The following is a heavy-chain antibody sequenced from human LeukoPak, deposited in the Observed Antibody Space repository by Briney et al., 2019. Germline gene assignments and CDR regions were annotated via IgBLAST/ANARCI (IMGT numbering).Heavy chain of an antibody. CDR1: GFTFSSYR. J-gene: IGHJ4*02. CDR3: ARDLDPYDVLTGYFDY. CDR2: ISNTGSTI. D-gene: IGHD3-9*01. Sequence: PGGSLRLSCAASGFTFSSYRMSWVRQAPGRGLEWVSYISNTGSTIYYADSVKGRFTISRDNAMNSLYLQMNSLRAEDTAMYYCARDLDPYDVLTGYFDYWGQGTLVTVSS. V-gene: IGHV3-48*04.